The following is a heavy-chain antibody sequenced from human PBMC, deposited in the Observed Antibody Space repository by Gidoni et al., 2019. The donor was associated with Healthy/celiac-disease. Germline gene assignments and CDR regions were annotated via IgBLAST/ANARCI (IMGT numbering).Heavy chain of an antibody. CDR3: AREPHPYDILTPDYGMDV. CDR1: GVAVSRNY. V-gene: IGHV3-53*04. CDR2: IYRGGST. Sequence: EVQLVESGGGLVQPGGSLRLSGAASGVAVSRNYLSWVRQAPGKGLEWVSVIYRGGSTYCADSVKGLVTISRHNTKNTLYLQMNSLRPEDTAVYYCAREPHPYDILTPDYGMDVWGQGTTVTVSS. D-gene: IGHD3-9*01. J-gene: IGHJ6*02.